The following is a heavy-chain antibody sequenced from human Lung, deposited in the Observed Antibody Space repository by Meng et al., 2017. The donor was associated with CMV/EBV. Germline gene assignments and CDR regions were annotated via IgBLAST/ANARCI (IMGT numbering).Heavy chain of an antibody. Sequence: GESLKISCAASGFTFKTFTMSWVRQAPGRGLEWVSSINPDSDYIQSADSLKGRFTISRDNAKNSLYLRMSGLRVEDTAVYYCARDQEGTRIPSPIHYGLDVWGQGTTVXVSS. CDR3: ARDQEGTRIPSPIHYGLDV. V-gene: IGHV3-21*06. D-gene: IGHD5-18*01. J-gene: IGHJ6*02. CDR1: GFTFKTFT. CDR2: INPDSDYI.